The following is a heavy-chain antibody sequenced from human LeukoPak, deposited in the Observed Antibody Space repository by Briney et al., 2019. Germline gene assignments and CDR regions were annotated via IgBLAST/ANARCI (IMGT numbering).Heavy chain of an antibody. CDR2: IIPIFGTA. V-gene: IGHV1-69*01. CDR3: ATENYDFWSGYGTYYMDV. D-gene: IGHD3-3*01. J-gene: IGHJ6*03. Sequence: SVKVSCKAPGGTFSSYAISWVRQAPGQGLEWMGGIIPIFGTANYAQKFQGRVTITADESTSTAYMELGSLRSEDTAVYYCATENYDFWSGYGTYYMDVWGKGTTVTVSS. CDR1: GGTFSSYA.